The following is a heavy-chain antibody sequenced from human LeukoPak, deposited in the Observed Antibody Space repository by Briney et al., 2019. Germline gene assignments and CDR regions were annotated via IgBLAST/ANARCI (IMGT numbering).Heavy chain of an antibody. CDR3: ARVPGGWFRELLFDY. CDR1: GGSISSYY. V-gene: IGHV4-59*01. CDR2: IYYSGST. Sequence: LSETLSLTCTVSGGSISSYYWSWIRQPPGKGLGWIGYIYYSGSTNYNPSLKSRVTISVDTSKNQFSLKLSSVTAADTAVYYCARVPGGWFRELLFDYWGQGTLVTVSS. J-gene: IGHJ4*02. D-gene: IGHD3-10*01.